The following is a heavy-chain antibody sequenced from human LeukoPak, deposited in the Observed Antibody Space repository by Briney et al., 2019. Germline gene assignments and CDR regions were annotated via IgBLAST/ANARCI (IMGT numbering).Heavy chain of an antibody. CDR3: AKGPKQQLVGSRGHFFDY. J-gene: IGHJ4*02. Sequence: GGSLRLSCAASGFTFSSYAMSWVRQAPGKGLEWVSAISGSGGSTYYADSVKGRFTISRDNSKNTLYLQMNSLRAEDTAVYYCAKGPKQQLVGSRGHFFDYWGQGTLVTVSS. CDR2: ISGSGGST. CDR1: GFTFSSYA. D-gene: IGHD6-13*01. V-gene: IGHV3-23*01.